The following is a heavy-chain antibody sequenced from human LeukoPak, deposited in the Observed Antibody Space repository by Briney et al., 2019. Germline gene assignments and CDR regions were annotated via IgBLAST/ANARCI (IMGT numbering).Heavy chain of an antibody. CDR1: GFTFSSYS. Sequence: GGSLRLSCAASGFTFSSYSMNWVRQAPGKGLEWVSSISSSSSYIYYADSVKGRFTISRDNAKNSLYLQMNSLRAEDTAVYYCAKDGGYSYGYDYWGQGTLVTVSS. J-gene: IGHJ4*02. D-gene: IGHD5-18*01. CDR2: ISSSSSYI. V-gene: IGHV3-21*01. CDR3: AKDGGYSYGYDY.